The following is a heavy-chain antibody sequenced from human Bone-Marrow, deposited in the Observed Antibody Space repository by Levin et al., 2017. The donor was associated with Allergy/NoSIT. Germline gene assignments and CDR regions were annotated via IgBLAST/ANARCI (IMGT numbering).Heavy chain of an antibody. D-gene: IGHD2-2*01. J-gene: IGHJ4*02. CDR2: ISGGGGST. CDR1: GFTFSSSA. CDR3: AKEGGQRQYDY. Sequence: PGESLKISCAGSGFTFSSSAMDWVRQAPGKGLEWVSAISGGGGSTYYADSVKGRFTISRDNSKSTLYLQMNSLRAEDTALYYCAKEGGQRQYDYWGQGTRVTVSS. V-gene: IGHV3-23*01.